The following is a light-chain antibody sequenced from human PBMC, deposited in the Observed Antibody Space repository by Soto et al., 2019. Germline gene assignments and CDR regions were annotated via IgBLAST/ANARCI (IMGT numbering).Light chain of an antibody. CDR3: QRSYRSIS. CDR1: QSISAY. Sequence: DIQMTQSPSSLFASVGDRVTITCRASQSISAYLNWYQQRPGKAPSILIYAATSLHSGVPSRFSCIGSGTDFTLTISSLQPEAFETYYCQRSYRSISFGQGTRLEMK. J-gene: IGKJ5*01. CDR2: AAT. V-gene: IGKV1-39*01.